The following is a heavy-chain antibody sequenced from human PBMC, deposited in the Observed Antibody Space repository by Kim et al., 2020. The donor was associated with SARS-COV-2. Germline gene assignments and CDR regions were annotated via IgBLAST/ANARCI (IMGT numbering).Heavy chain of an antibody. CDR2: T. CDR3: AIIAASLGVDY. J-gene: IGHJ4*02. V-gene: IGHV3-74*01. Sequence: TNYADSVKGRFTISRDNAKNTLYLQMNSLRAEDTAVYYFAIIAASLGVDYWGQGTLVTVSS. D-gene: IGHD6-13*01.